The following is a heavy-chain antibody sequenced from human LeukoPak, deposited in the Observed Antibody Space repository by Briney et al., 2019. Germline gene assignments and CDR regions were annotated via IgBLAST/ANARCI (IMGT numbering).Heavy chain of an antibody. V-gene: IGHV4-39*01. J-gene: IGHJ4*02. CDR1: GGSISSSSYY. CDR2: IYYSGST. D-gene: IGHD6-19*01. CDR3: ASLIYSSMFGLYDY. Sequence: SETLSLTCTVSGGSISSSSYYRGWIRQPPGKGLEWIGSIYYSGSTYYNPSLKSRVTISVDTSKNQFSLKLSSVTAADTAVYYCASLIYSSMFGLYDYWGQGTLVTVSS.